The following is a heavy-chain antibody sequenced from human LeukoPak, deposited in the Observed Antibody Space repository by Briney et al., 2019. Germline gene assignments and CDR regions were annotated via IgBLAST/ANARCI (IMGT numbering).Heavy chain of an antibody. V-gene: IGHV3-23*01. CDR3: ASYDSSGYYHYFDY. Sequence: GGSLRLSCAASGFPFRSYAMSWVRESTGKGLECVSAISGSGGSTYYAHSVKGRFTTSRDNSKNTLYLQTNSLRAEDTAVYYCASYDSSGYYHYFDYWGQGTLVTVSS. CDR2: ISGSGGST. CDR1: GFPFRSYA. J-gene: IGHJ4*02. D-gene: IGHD3-22*01.